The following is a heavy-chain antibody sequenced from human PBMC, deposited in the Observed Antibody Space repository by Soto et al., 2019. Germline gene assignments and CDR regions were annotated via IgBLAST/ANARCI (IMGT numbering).Heavy chain of an antibody. CDR3: AAGTTGGTYAFDI. CDR1: GGSISRGGYY. J-gene: IGHJ3*02. CDR2: IYYSGST. V-gene: IGHV4-31*03. D-gene: IGHD1-1*01. Sequence: TSETLSLTRPVSGGSISRGGYYWNWIRQHPGKGLEWIGYIYYSGSTYYNPSLKSRVTISVDTSKNQFSLKLSSVTAADTAVYYCAAGTTGGTYAFDIWGQGTMVTVS.